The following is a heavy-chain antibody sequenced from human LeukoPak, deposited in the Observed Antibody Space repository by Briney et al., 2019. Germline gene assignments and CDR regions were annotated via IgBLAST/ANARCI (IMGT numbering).Heavy chain of an antibody. CDR3: ARADIVATKTFDY. CDR1: GGTFSSYA. J-gene: IGHJ4*02. CDR2: IIPIFGTA. Sequence: SVKVSCKASGGTFSSYAISWVRQAPGQGLEWMGGIIPIFGTANYAKKFQGRVTITTDASTSTAYMELSSLRSEDTAVYYCARADIVATKTFDYWGQGTLVTVSS. V-gene: IGHV1-69*05. D-gene: IGHD5-12*01.